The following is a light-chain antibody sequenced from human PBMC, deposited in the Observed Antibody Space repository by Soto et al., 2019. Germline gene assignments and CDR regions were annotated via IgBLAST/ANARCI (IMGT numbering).Light chain of an antibody. Sequence: EIVLTQSPATLSLSPGERATLSCRASQSISIYLAWYRQKPGQAPRLLIYDASKRATGTPARLSGSGSGTEFTLTISGLEPEDFAVYSCQQRFDWPITFGGGTKVEIK. J-gene: IGKJ4*01. CDR2: DAS. V-gene: IGKV3-11*01. CDR3: QQRFDWPIT. CDR1: QSISIY.